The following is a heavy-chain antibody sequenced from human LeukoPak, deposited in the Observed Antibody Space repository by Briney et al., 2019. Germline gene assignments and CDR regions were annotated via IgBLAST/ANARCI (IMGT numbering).Heavy chain of an antibody. Sequence: ASVNVSCKASGYTFTSYGISWVRQAPGQGLEWMGWISAYNGNTNYAQKLQGRVTMTTDISTSTAYMELRSLRSDDTAVYYCARDPHLDYEGMDVWGQGTTVTVSS. CDR1: GYTFTSYG. CDR3: ARDPHLDYEGMDV. CDR2: ISAYNGNT. J-gene: IGHJ6*02. V-gene: IGHV1-18*01.